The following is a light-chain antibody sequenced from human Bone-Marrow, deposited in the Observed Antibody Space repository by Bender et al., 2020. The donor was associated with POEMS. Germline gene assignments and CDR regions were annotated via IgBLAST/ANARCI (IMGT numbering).Light chain of an antibody. CDR2: LNSDGSH. V-gene: IGLV4-69*01. J-gene: IGLJ2*01. CDR1: SEYSTYA. CDR3: QTWGTGPHVV. Sequence: QLVLTQSPSASASLGASVKVTCTLTSEYSTYAIAWHQHQPEKGPRYLMTLNSDGSHTKGDGIPDRFSGSSSGAERYLFISSLQSEDEADYYCQTWGTGPHVVFGGGTKLTVL.